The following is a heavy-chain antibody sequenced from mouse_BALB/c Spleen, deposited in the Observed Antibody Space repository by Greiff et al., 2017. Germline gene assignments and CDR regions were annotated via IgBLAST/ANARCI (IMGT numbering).Heavy chain of an antibody. Sequence: QVQLQQPGAELVRPGASVKLSCKASGYTFTSYWINWVKQRPGQGLEWIGNIYPSDSYTNYNQKFKDKATLTVDKSSSTAYMQLSSPTSEDSAVYYCTRFDGNYGWGQGTLVTVSA. J-gene: IGHJ3*01. CDR2: IYPSDSYT. D-gene: IGHD2-1*01. CDR3: TRFDGNYG. CDR1: GYTFTSYW. V-gene: IGHV1-69*02.